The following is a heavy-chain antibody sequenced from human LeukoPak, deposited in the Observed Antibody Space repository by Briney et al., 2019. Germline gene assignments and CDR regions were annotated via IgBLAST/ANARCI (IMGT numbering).Heavy chain of an antibody. Sequence: GGSLRLSCAASGFTFSSYSMSWVRQAPGKVLEWVSSISGSGGRIDYADSVKGRFTISRDNSKNPLSLQMNSLTAEDTAVYYCAKNPRLEGWIYFDSWGQGILVTVSS. CDR2: ISGSGGRI. CDR3: AKNPRLEGWIYFDS. J-gene: IGHJ4*02. CDR1: GFTFSSYS. V-gene: IGHV3-23*01. D-gene: IGHD1-1*01.